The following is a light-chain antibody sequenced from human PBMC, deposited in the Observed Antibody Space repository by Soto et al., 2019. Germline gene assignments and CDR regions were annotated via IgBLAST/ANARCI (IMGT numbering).Light chain of an antibody. J-gene: IGKJ5*01. V-gene: IGKV3-20*01. CDR3: QQYSSAPGT. CDR2: GAS. Sequence: IVLTQSPDTLSLSPGERATLSCRASQSARSYLAWYRHNPGQAPRLLIYGASSRATGIPGRFTGSGSGTDFTLSISRLEPEDLGVYYCQQYSSAPGTFGQGTRLEIK. CDR1: QSARSY.